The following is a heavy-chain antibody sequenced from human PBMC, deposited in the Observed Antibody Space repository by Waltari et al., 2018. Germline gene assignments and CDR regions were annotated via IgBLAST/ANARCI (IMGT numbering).Heavy chain of an antibody. CDR3: ARGGYGSGSYYTYMDV. CDR2: IYHRGTT. Sequence: QVQLQESGPGLVKPSETLSLTCTVSGGSISSSYWTWIRQPPGKGLEWIGYIYHRGTTYYNPSLKSRVTISVDTSKKQFSLSLNSITAADTAVYYCARGGYGSGSYYTYMDVWGKGTTVTVSS. D-gene: IGHD2-15*01. V-gene: IGHV4-59*01. J-gene: IGHJ6*03. CDR1: GGSISSSY.